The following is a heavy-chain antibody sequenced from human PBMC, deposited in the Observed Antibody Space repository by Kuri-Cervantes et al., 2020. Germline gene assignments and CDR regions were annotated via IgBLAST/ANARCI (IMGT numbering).Heavy chain of an antibody. D-gene: IGHD3-3*01. CDR1: GGTFSTYA. J-gene: IGHJ4*02. CDR3: ARGDSYFDH. V-gene: IGHV1-69*05. CDR2: IIPIFGTT. Sequence: SVKVSCKASGGTFSTYAINWVRQAPGQGLEWMGGIIPIFGTTNYAQRFQGRVTITTDESTSTAYMELSSLRSGDTARYYCARGDSYFDHWGQGTLVTVSS.